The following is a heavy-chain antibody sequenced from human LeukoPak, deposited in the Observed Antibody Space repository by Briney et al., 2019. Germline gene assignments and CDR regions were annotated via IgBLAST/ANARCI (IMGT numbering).Heavy chain of an antibody. Sequence: ASVKVSCKASGYTFTSYYMHWVRQAPGQGLEWMGIINPSGGSTSYAQKFQGRVTMTRDTSISTAYMELSRLRSDDTAVYYCARSTRYNWNDDYWGQGTLVTVSS. V-gene: IGHV1-46*01. D-gene: IGHD1-1*01. CDR2: INPSGGST. J-gene: IGHJ4*02. CDR3: ARSTRYNWNDDY. CDR1: GYTFTSYY.